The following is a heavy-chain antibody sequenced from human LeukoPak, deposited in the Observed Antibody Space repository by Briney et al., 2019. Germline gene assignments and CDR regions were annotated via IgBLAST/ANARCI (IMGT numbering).Heavy chain of an antibody. CDR3: ARDHTENFDY. J-gene: IGHJ4*02. V-gene: IGHV3-30*01. D-gene: IGHD5-18*01. Sequence: DSVKGRFTISRDNSKNTLYLQMNSLRAEDTAVYYCARDHTENFDYWGQGTLVTVSS.